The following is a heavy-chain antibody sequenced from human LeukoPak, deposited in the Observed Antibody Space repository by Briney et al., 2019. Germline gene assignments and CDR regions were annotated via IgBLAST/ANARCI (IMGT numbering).Heavy chain of an antibody. V-gene: IGHV3-30*18. CDR1: GFTFSSYG. CDR2: ISYDGSNK. Sequence: PGGSLRLSCAASGFTFSSYGMRWVRQAPGKGLGWVAVISYDGSNKYYADSVKGRFTISRDNSKNTLYLQKNSLRAEDTAVYYCAKDPAEVWFGSHPDYWGQGTLVTVSS. CDR3: AKDPAEVWFGSHPDY. D-gene: IGHD3-10*01. J-gene: IGHJ4*02.